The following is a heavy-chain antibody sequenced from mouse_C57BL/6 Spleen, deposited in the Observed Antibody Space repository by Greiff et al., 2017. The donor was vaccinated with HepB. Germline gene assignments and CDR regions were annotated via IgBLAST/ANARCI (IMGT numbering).Heavy chain of an antibody. CDR1: GYTFTDYY. J-gene: IGHJ3*01. D-gene: IGHD2-3*01. CDR3: ARSGDDGYYGGFAY. Sequence: LVESGAELVRPGASVKLSCKASGYTFTDYYINWVKQRPGQGLEWIARIYPGSGNTYYNEKFKGKATLTAEKSSSTAYMQLSSLTSEDSAVYFCARSGDDGYYGGFAYWGQGTLVTVSA. V-gene: IGHV1-76*01. CDR2: IYPGSGNT.